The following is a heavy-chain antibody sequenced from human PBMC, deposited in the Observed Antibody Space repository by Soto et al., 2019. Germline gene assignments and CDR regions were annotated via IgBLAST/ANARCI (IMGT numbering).Heavy chain of an antibody. D-gene: IGHD6-19*01. V-gene: IGHV3-23*01. CDR1: GFPFGNYA. J-gene: IGHJ4*02. CDR2: ITSGGFT. CDR3: AKDLGTSGWYFDH. Sequence: PGGSLRASWAASGFPFGNYAMRWVRPAPVKGLEWVSTITSGGFTYCGDSVKGRFTISRDKSKNTLYLQMNRLRAEDTTVYYCAKDLGTSGWYFDHWGQGTRVTVS.